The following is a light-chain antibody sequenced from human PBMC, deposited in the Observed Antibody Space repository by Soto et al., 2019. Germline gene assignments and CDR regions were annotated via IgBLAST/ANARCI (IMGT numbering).Light chain of an antibody. V-gene: IGLV2-14*01. J-gene: IGLJ1*01. CDR1: SSDVGGYDY. CDR3: SYYTTSRTPHV. Sequence: LTLPASGCGSPGQSVTISCTGTSSDVGGYDYVSWYQQHPGKAPKVMIYEVSNRPSGVSNRFSGSKYGNTASLTISGLQAEDEADYFCSYYTTSRTPHVFGTGTKVTVL. CDR2: EVS.